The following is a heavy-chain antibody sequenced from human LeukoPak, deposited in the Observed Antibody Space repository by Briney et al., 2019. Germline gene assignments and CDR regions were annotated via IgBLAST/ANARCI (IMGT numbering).Heavy chain of an antibody. CDR3: ARSNDFWSGYYLDY. CDR1: GGSISGYY. J-gene: IGHJ4*02. D-gene: IGHD3-3*01. CDR2: IYTSGST. Sequence: NPSETLSLTCTVSGGSISGYYWSWIRQPAGKGLEWIGRIYTSGSTNYNPSLKSRVTMSVDTSKNQFSLKLSSVTAADTAVYYCARSNDFWSGYYLDYWGQGTLVTVSS. V-gene: IGHV4-4*07.